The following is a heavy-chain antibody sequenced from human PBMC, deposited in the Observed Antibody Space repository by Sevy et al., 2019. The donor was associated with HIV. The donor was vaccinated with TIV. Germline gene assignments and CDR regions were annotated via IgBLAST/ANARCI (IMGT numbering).Heavy chain of an antibody. D-gene: IGHD3-3*01. Sequence: ASVKVSCKASGYTFTSYDINWVRQATGQGLEWMGWMNPNSGNTGYAQKFQGRVTMTRNTSISTAYMELSSLRCEDTAVYYCARGGYYDFWSGYNYYYYGMDVWGQGTTVTVSS. CDR2: MNPNSGNT. CDR1: GYTFTSYD. J-gene: IGHJ6*02. CDR3: ARGGYYDFWSGYNYYYYGMDV. V-gene: IGHV1-8*01.